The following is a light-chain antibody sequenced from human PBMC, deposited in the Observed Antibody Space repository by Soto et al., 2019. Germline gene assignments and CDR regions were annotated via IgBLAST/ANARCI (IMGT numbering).Light chain of an antibody. CDR1: QTISTH. CDR3: QQSLTIPYT. V-gene: IGKV1-39*01. J-gene: IGKJ2*01. Sequence: MTQSPSSLSASVGDRVTITCRASQTISTHLNWYQQKPGKAPKLLIYAASTLQSGVPSRFSGSGSGTDFTLTINSLQPEDFATYYCQQSLTIPYTFGQGTKLEIK. CDR2: AAS.